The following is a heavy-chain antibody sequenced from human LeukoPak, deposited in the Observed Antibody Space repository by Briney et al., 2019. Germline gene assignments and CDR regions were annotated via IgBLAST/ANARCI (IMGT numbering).Heavy chain of an antibody. J-gene: IGHJ4*02. Sequence: ASVKVSCKASGYTFTSYAMRWVRQAPGQRLEWMGWINAGNGNTKYSQKFQGRVTITRDTSASTAYMELSSLRSEDTAVYYCASRGGSSQGNIFDYWGQGTLVTVSS. CDR3: ASRGGSSQGNIFDY. V-gene: IGHV1-3*01. CDR2: INAGNGNT. D-gene: IGHD6-13*01. CDR1: GYTFTSYA.